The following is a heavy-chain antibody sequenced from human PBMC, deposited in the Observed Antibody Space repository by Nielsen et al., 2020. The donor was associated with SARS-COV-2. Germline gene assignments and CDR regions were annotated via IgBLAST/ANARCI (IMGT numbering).Heavy chain of an antibody. Sequence: GSLKISCKGSGYSFTSYWIGWVRQMPGKGLEWMGIIYPGDSDTRYSPSFQGQVTISADKSISTAYLQWSSLKASDTAMYYCARSPGIAAHYWYFDLWGRGTLVTVSS. D-gene: IGHD6-13*01. J-gene: IGHJ2*01. V-gene: IGHV5-51*01. CDR1: GYSFTSYW. CDR2: IYPGDSDT. CDR3: ARSPGIAAHYWYFDL.